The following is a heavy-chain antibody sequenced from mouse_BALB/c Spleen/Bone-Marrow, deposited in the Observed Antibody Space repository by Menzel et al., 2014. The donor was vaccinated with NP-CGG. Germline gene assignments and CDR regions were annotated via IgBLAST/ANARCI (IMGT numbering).Heavy chain of an antibody. V-gene: IGHV14-3*02. CDR3: ASKKNYYAMDY. CDR1: GFNIKDTY. CDR2: TDPANGYT. J-gene: IGHJ4*01. Sequence: LVESGAELVKPGASVKLSCTASGFNIKDTYMHWVKQRPEQGLEWIGRTDPANGYTNYAPKFQGKATITADTSSNTAYLQLSSLTSEDTAVYYCASKKNYYAMDYWGQGTSVTVSS.